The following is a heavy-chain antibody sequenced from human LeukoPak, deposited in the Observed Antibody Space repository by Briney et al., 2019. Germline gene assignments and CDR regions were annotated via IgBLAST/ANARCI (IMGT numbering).Heavy chain of an antibody. D-gene: IGHD6-13*01. CDR1: GGSISSSSYY. V-gene: IGHV4-39*01. CDR2: IYYSGST. CDR3: ARLGSSSWAYWFDP. Sequence: SETLSLTCTVSGGSISSSSYYWGWIRQPPGKGLEWIGSIYYSGSTYYNPSLKSRVTISVDTSKNQFSLKLSSVTAADTAVYYCARLGSSSWAYWFDPWGQGTLVTVSS. J-gene: IGHJ5*02.